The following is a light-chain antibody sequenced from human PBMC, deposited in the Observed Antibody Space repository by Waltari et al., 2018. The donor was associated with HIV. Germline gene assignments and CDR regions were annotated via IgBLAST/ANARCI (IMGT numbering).Light chain of an antibody. J-gene: IGKJ1*01. CDR3: MQATQFPRT. Sequence: VRTQSPVSSPVALGQPASISLTSCVSLVPGDRRGYLSWLHQRPGQLPRLLHYNVYKRFSGIPDRFSGSGSVTEITLKISSVEPEDVGVYYCMQATQFPRTLGPGTTV. CDR1: VSLVPGDRRGY. V-gene: IGKV2-24*01. CDR2: NVY.